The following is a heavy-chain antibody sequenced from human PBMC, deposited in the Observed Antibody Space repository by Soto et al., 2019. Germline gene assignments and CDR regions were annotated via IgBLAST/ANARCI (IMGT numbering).Heavy chain of an antibody. CDR3: AADRCLNGVCYLGWW. D-gene: IGHD2-8*01. Sequence: EVQLVESGGGLVKPGGSLRLSCAASGVTFSNAWMNWVRQAPGKGLEWVGRVKSKTDGGTTDYAAPVKGRFTISRDDSKKSLYLQMNSRETEDTAVYYCAADRCLNGVCYLGWWGGQAPLVTVSS. J-gene: IGHJ4*02. CDR1: GVTFSNAW. CDR2: VKSKTDGGTT. V-gene: IGHV3-15*07.